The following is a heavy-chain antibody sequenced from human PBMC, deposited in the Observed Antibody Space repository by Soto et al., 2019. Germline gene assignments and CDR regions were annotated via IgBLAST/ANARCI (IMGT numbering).Heavy chain of an antibody. CDR3: AREEYCSSTRCNYYGMDV. CDR1: GGSIGSYY. J-gene: IGHJ6*02. Sequence: SETLSLTCTVAGGSIGSYYGSWIRQPPGKVLEWIGYIYYSGSTNYNPSLKSRVTISVDTSKNQFSLKLSSVTAADTAVYYCAREEYCSSTRCNYYGMDVWGHGTTVTVSS. CDR2: IYYSGST. D-gene: IGHD2-2*01. V-gene: IGHV4-59*01.